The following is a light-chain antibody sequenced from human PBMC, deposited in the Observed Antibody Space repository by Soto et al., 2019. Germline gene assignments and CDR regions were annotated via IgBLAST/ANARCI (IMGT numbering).Light chain of an antibody. Sequence: IQMTQFPSSLSASVGDRVIITCRASQSISSYLNCHQQKPGKAPKLLIYAASSLKSGVPARFSGSGSGKEFPITISRLQHDDFATYYCQQYNTYSTFGQGTRPEIK. J-gene: IGKJ5*01. CDR3: QQYNTYST. V-gene: IGKV1-39*01. CDR2: AAS. CDR1: QSISSY.